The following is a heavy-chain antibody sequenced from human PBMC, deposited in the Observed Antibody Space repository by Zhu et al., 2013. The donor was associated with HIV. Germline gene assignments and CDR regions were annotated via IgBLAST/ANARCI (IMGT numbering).Heavy chain of an antibody. CDR3: ARGGIAAAGTRFFRNWFDP. CDR2: ISGRGDTT. V-gene: IGHV3-23*01. Sequence: EVQLLESGGGLVQPGGSLRLSCTASGFTFSTYAMSWVRQAPGKGLEWVSHISGRGDTTYYADSVKGRFTISRDNSKNTLYLQMNSLRAEDTAVYYCARGGIAAAGTRFFRNWFDPWGQGTLVTVSS. CDR1: GFTFSTYA. J-gene: IGHJ5*02. D-gene: IGHD6-13*01.